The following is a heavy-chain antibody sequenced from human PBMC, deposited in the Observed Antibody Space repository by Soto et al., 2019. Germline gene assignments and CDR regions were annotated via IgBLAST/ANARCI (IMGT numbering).Heavy chain of an antibody. CDR3: ARDLLYYYDSSGYWIDY. CDR1: GYTFTSYG. J-gene: IGHJ4*02. V-gene: IGHV1-18*04. Sequence: GASVKVSCKASGYTFTSYGISWVRQAPGQGLEWMGWISAYNGNTNYAQKLQGRVTMTTDTSTSTAYMELRSLRSDDTAVYYCARDLLYYYDSSGYWIDYWGQGTLVTVSS. CDR2: ISAYNGNT. D-gene: IGHD3-22*01.